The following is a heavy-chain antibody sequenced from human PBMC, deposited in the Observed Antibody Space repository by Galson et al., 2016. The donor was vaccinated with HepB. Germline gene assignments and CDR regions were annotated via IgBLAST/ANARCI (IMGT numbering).Heavy chain of an antibody. Sequence: SLRLSCAASGFTFSTHYMSWVRQAPGKGLEWVSLIYSGGSTYYADSVKGRFTISRDNSKNTLYLQMNSLRAEDTAVYYCASMTGTTPGGYWGQGTLVTVSS. CDR1: GFTFSTHY. V-gene: IGHV3-53*01. D-gene: IGHD1-20*01. J-gene: IGHJ4*02. CDR2: IYSGGST. CDR3: ASMTGTTPGGY.